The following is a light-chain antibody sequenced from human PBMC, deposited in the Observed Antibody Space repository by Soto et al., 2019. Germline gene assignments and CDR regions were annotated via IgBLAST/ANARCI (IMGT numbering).Light chain of an antibody. CDR3: QQLRIWQYN. CDR2: DAS. J-gene: IGKJ2*01. CDR1: QNINSD. V-gene: IGKV3-11*01. Sequence: MVLTQSPVTLSWSTVEIATLSCRASQNINSDLAWYQQNPGQASTLLILDASNTATGIPAMFSGGGSGADLSVTMSNLEPEDFAVYYCQQLRIWQYNLCQCTNLEIK.